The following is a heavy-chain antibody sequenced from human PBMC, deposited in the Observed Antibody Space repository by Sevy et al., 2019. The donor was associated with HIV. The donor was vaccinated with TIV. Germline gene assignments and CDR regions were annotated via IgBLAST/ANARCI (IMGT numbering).Heavy chain of an antibody. CDR1: GFTFSSYS. D-gene: IGHD3-22*01. V-gene: IGHV3-21*01. CDR3: AREGGYYDSSGYPSFDP. J-gene: IGHJ5*02. CDR2: ISSSSSYI. Sequence: GGSLRLSCAASGFTFSSYSMNWVRQAPGKGLEWVSSISSSSSYIYYADSVKGRFTISRDNAKNSLYLQMNGLRAEDTAVYYCAREGGYYDSSGYPSFDPWGQGTLVTVSS.